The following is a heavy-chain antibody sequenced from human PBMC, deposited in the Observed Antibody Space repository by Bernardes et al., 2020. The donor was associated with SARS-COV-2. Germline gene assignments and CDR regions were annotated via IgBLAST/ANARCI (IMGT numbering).Heavy chain of an antibody. CDR1: GDSISGYY. CDR3: ARGNELMQYGMAV. J-gene: IGHJ6*02. CDR2: IYYSGNT. Sequence: SETLSLTCTVSGDSISGYYWSWIRQSPGKGLEWIGCIYYSGNTNYSPSLKSRVTISVDTSKNQFSLKLSSVTAADTAVYYCARGNELMQYGMAVWGQGTTVIVSS. V-gene: IGHV4-59*01. D-gene: IGHD2-8*01.